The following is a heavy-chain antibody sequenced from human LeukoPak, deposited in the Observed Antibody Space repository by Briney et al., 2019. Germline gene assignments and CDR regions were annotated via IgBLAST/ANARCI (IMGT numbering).Heavy chain of an antibody. CDR2: IYYSGST. Sequence: SETLSLTCTVSGGSISSYYWSWIRQTPGKGLEWIGYIYYSGSTNFNPSLKSRVTMSVDTSKNQFSLRMSSVTAADTAVYYCARKIAARLPFDYWGQGTLVTVSS. D-gene: IGHD6-6*01. V-gene: IGHV4-59*01. CDR3: ARKIAARLPFDY. CDR1: GGSISSYY. J-gene: IGHJ4*02.